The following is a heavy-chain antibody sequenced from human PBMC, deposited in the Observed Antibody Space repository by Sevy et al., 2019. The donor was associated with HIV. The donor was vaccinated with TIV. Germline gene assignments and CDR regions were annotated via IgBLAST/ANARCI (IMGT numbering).Heavy chain of an antibody. V-gene: IGHV4-39*01. CDR3: ARQRGSVGTAMVEWFFDL. Sequence: SETLSLTCTVSGGSISGSSFYWGWIRQPPGKGQEWIGSFYHSGSTYYNPSLKSRVTISVDTSKNQFSLKLSSVTAADTAVDYCARQRGSVGTAMVEWFFDLWGRGTLVTVSS. J-gene: IGHJ2*01. D-gene: IGHD5-18*01. CDR2: FYHSGST. CDR1: GGSISGSSFY.